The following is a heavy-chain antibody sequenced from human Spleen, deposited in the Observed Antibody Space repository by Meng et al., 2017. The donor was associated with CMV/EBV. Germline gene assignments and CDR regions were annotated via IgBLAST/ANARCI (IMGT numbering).Heavy chain of an antibody. D-gene: IGHD3-10*01. Sequence: SQTLPLTCAVYGGSFSGYYWSWIRQPPGKGLEWIGEINHSGSTNYNPSLKSRVTISVDTSKNQFSLKLSSVTAADTAVYYCARDRGSGKTHYYYYGMDVWGQGTTVTVSS. CDR3: ARDRGSGKTHYYYYGMDV. J-gene: IGHJ6*02. V-gene: IGHV4-34*01. CDR1: GGSFSGYY. CDR2: INHSGST.